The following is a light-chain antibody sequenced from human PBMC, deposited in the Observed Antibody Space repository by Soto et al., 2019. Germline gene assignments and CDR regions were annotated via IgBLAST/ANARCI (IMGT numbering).Light chain of an antibody. Sequence: QSALTQPPSASGSPGQSVTISCTGTSSDVGGYNYVSWYQQFPGQAPELMIYEVTKRPSGVPDRFSGSKSGNTASLTVSGLQAEDEADFYCSSYAGRNGVVFGGGTKVTVL. CDR2: EVT. V-gene: IGLV2-8*01. CDR3: SSYAGRNGVV. J-gene: IGLJ2*01. CDR1: SSDVGGYNY.